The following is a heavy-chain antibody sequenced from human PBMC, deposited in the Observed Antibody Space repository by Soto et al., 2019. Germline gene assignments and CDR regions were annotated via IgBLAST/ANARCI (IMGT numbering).Heavy chain of an antibody. J-gene: IGHJ5*02. V-gene: IGHV1-2*02. CDR3: ARDLGGYDLYGPDT. Sequence: QVQLVQSGPEVKKPGASVTVSCKTSGDTFTDSSMHWVRQAPGQGLEWMGWINLNSGGTNYAQKFQGRVTMTRDTSIITAYMELTRLKSDDTAVYYCARDLGGYDLYGPDTWGQGTLVTVSS. CDR1: GDTFTDSS. CDR2: INLNSGGT. D-gene: IGHD5-12*01.